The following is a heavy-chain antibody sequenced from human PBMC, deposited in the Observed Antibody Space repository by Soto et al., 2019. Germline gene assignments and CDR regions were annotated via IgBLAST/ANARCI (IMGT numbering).Heavy chain of an antibody. Sequence: LRLSCAASGFTFSNFWMHWVRQAPGKGLVWVSRIYSDGSGTTYADSVKGRFTISRDNAKSTLYLQMNSLRAEDTAVYYCATLNSFGSDYWGRGTLVTVSS. CDR3: ATLNSFGSDY. J-gene: IGHJ4*02. CDR2: IYSDGSGT. V-gene: IGHV3-74*01. D-gene: IGHD5-18*01. CDR1: GFTFSNFW.